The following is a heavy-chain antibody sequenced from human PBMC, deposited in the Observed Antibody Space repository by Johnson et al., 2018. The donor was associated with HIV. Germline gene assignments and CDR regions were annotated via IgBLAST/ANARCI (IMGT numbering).Heavy chain of an antibody. D-gene: IGHD6-19*01. CDR3: ARAFSSGWYPHDAFDI. Sequence: QVQLVESGGGVVQPGRSLRVSCAASGFTFSNYAMHWVRQPPGKGLEWVAIIWYDGSSKYYADSVKGRFTISRDNSRNTLYLQMNSLRAEDTAVYYCARAFSSGWYPHDAFDIWGQGTMVTVSS. J-gene: IGHJ3*02. V-gene: IGHV3-33*01. CDR2: IWYDGSSK. CDR1: GFTFSNYA.